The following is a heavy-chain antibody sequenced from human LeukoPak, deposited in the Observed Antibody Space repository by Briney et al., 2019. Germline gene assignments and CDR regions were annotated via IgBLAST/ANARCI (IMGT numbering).Heavy chain of an antibody. Sequence: PSETLSLTCTVSGGSISSYCWSWIRQPPGKGLGWNGYIYYSGSTNYNPSLKSQVTISVDTSKNQSSLKLSSVSAQDTVVYYCGRVGDTATDPLDACLLWG. CDR2: IYYSGST. CDR1: GGSISSYC. V-gene: IGHV4-59*01. CDR3: GRVGDTATDPLDACLL. D-gene: IGHD5-18*01. J-gene: IGHJ2*01.